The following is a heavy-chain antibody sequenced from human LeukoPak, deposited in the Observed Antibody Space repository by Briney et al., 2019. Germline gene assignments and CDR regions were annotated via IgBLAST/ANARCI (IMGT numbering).Heavy chain of an antibody. J-gene: IGHJ6*03. V-gene: IGHV3-23*01. CDR1: GFTFSSYG. Sequence: PGGSLRLSCAASGFTFSSYGMSWVRQAPGKGLEWVSAISGSGGSTYYADSVKGRFTISRDNSKNTLYLQMNSLRAEDTAVYYCAKDITMVRGVIIPYYYMDVWGKGTTVTISS. CDR2: ISGSGGST. CDR3: AKDITMVRGVIIPYYYMDV. D-gene: IGHD3-10*01.